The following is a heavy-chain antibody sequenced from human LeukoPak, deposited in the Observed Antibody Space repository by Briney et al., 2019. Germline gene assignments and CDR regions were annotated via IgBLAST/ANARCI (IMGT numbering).Heavy chain of an antibody. CDR1: GGSISSYY. CDR2: IYYSGST. CDR3: ARADLGRDSSGYYYYYGMDV. V-gene: IGHV4-59*01. J-gene: IGHJ6*02. Sequence: SSETLPLTCTVSGGSISSYYCSWIRQPPGEGLEWIGYIYYSGSTNYNPSLKSRVTISVDTSKNQFSLKLSSVTAADTAVYYCARADLGRDSSGYYYYYGMDVWGQGTTVTVSS. D-gene: IGHD3-22*01.